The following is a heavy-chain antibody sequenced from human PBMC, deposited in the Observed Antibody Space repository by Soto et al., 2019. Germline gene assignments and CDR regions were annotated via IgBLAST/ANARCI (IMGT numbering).Heavy chain of an antibody. CDR1: GFTFGSYA. CDR2: IGASGAGT. Sequence: GGSLRLSCAASGFTFGSYAMSWVRQAPGKGLEWVSAIGASGAGTYYAEYVKGRFTISRDNSKNTLHLQMDSLRVEDTAEYYCAKMGDSSGYDYFDYWGQGTQVTVSS. J-gene: IGHJ4*02. V-gene: IGHV3-23*01. CDR3: AKMGDSSGYDYFDY. D-gene: IGHD3-22*01.